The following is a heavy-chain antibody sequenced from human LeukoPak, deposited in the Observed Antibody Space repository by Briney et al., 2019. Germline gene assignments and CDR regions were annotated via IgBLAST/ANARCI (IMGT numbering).Heavy chain of an antibody. Sequence: GGSLRLSCAASGFTFSSYAMSWVRQAPGKGLEWVSSISSSSSYIYYADSVKGRFTISRDNAKNSLYLQMNSLRAEDTAVYYCARDSLGVVVPADYYYGMDVWGQGTTVTVSS. CDR1: GFTFSSYA. CDR3: ARDSLGVVVPADYYYGMDV. D-gene: IGHD2-2*01. V-gene: IGHV3-21*01. CDR2: ISSSSSYI. J-gene: IGHJ6*02.